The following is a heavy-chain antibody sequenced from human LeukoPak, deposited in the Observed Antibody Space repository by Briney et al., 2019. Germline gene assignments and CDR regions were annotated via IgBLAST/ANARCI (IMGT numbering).Heavy chain of an antibody. Sequence: GGSLRLSCAASGFTFSSYSMNWVRQAPGKGLEWVSYISSSSSTIYYADSVKGRFTTSRDNAKNSLYPQMNSLRAEDTAVYYCARAEYGDYGDYWGQGTLVTVSS. J-gene: IGHJ4*02. CDR3: ARAEYGDYGDY. CDR2: ISSSSSTI. D-gene: IGHD4-17*01. V-gene: IGHV3-48*01. CDR1: GFTFSSYS.